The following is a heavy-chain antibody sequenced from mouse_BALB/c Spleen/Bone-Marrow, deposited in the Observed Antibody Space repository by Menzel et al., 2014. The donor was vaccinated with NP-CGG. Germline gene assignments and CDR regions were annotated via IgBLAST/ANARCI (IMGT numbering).Heavy chain of an antibody. CDR2: IDPSDSYI. Sequence: QVQLQQSGAEFAKPGASVRLSCKAPGYTFTRFYIHWVKQRPGQDLEWIGEIDPSDSYINHNQKFKGKATLTVDKSSSTAYMQLSSLTSEDSALYYCARWGYLDYWGQGTTLTVSS. J-gene: IGHJ2*01. CDR3: ARWGYLDY. V-gene: IGHV1-69*02. D-gene: IGHD3-1*01. CDR1: GYTFTRFY.